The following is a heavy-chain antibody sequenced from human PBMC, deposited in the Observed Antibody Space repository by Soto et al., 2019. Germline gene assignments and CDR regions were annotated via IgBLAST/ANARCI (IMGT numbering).Heavy chain of an antibody. V-gene: IGHV3-15*01. CDR3: TTGEN. J-gene: IGHJ4*02. D-gene: IGHD3-16*01. Sequence: EVLLVESGGGLAKPGESLRLSCEASGFTFRNVGMTWIRRAPGRGLEWVATIQKEADGGATDYGAPVAGRFTISRDDSQRILYLQMTSLKSVDTGLYYCTTGENWGRGTLVTVAS. CDR2: IQKEADGGAT. CDR1: GFTFRNVG.